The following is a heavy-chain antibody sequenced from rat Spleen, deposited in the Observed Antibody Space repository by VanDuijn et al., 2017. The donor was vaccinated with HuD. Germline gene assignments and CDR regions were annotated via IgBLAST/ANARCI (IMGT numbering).Heavy chain of an antibody. J-gene: IGHJ2*01. D-gene: IGHD1-12*02. Sequence: QVQLKESGPGLVQPSQTLSLTCTIAGFSLTNYNMHWVRQPPGKGLEWMGVIWDTGDTRYNSALKSRLSISKDTSKSQVFLKVNSLQTEDTAIYFCTRSWYYDGTYYYGPTLRYYFDYWGQGVMVTVSS. CDR1: GFSLTNYN. CDR3: TRSWYYDGTYYYGPTLRYYFDY. V-gene: IGHV2-41*01. CDR2: IWDTGDT.